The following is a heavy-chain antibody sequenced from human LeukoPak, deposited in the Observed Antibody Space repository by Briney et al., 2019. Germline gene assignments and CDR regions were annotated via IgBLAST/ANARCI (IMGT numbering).Heavy chain of an antibody. V-gene: IGHV3-66*01. D-gene: IGHD3-22*01. CDR3: ARDLSVAHYYDSSGYLGDAFDI. J-gene: IGHJ3*02. Sequence: GGTLTLSCAASGFTVSSNYMSWVRQAPGKGLEWVSVIYSGGSTYYADSVKGRFTISRDNSKNTLYLQMNSLRAEDTAVYYCARDLSVAHYYDSSGYLGDAFDIWGQGTMVTVSS. CDR1: GFTVSSNY. CDR2: IYSGGST.